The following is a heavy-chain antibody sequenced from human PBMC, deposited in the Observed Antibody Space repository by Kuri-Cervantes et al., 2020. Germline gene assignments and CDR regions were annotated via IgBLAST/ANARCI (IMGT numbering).Heavy chain of an antibody. CDR1: GYTFTSYA. Sequence: ASVKVSCKASGYTFTSYAIHWVRQAPGQRLEWMGWINAGNGNTKYSQKFQDRVTISRDTSATTAYMELSSLRSEDTAVYYCAMIAAAPPGNWFDPWGQGTLVTVSS. V-gene: IGHV1-3*01. D-gene: IGHD6-13*01. J-gene: IGHJ5*02. CDR3: AMIAAAPPGNWFDP. CDR2: INAGNGNT.